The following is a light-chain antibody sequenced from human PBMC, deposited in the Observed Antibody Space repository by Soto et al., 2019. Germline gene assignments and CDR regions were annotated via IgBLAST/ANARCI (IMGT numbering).Light chain of an antibody. J-gene: IGKJ4*01. Sequence: EVVVTQSAATLSLSPGEKAILSCRASQDINTYLGWYQQKPGQPPRLLIYDASNRASGIPARFSGSGSGTDFTLTIDTLESEDFAIYDCQHRYNWPLTFGAGTKVDIK. CDR1: QDINTY. CDR3: QHRYNWPLT. V-gene: IGKV3-11*01. CDR2: DAS.